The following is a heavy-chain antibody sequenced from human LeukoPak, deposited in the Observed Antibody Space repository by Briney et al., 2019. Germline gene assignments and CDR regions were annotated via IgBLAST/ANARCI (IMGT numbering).Heavy chain of an antibody. Sequence: ASVKVSYKASGYTFTGYYMHWVRQAPGQGLEWMGWINPNSGGTNYAQEFQGRVTMTRDTSISTAYMELSRLRSDDTAVYYCARDGSVVVPAAVVNYYYYYMDVWGKGTTVTVSS. V-gene: IGHV1-2*02. CDR2: INPNSGGT. CDR3: ARDGSVVVPAAVVNYYYYYMDV. CDR1: GYTFTGYY. J-gene: IGHJ6*03. D-gene: IGHD2-2*01.